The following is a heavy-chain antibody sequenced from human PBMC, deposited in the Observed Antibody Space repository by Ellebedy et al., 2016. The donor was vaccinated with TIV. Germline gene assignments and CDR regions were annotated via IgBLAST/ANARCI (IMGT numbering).Heavy chain of an antibody. CDR2: IYHSGST. V-gene: IGHV4-30-2*01. CDR1: GGSISSGGYS. CDR3: ARGSGVGARFGWFDP. J-gene: IGHJ5*02. Sequence: SETLSLTXAVSGGSISSGGYSWSWIRQPPGKGLEWIGYIYHSGSTYYNPSLKSRVTISVDRSKNQFSLKLSSVTAADTAVYYCARGSGVGARFGWFDPWGQGTLVTVSS. D-gene: IGHD1-26*01.